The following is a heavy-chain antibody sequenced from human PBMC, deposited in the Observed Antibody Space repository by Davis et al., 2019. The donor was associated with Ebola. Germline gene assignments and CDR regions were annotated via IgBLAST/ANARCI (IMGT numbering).Heavy chain of an antibody. CDR1: GYSVTELS. V-gene: IGHV1-24*01. D-gene: IGHD3-22*01. J-gene: IGHJ1*01. CDR2: FDPEDGEK. CDR3: ATGGGYYRAEYFPH. Sequence: ASVKVSCKVSGYSVTELSMHWVRQAPGKGLEWMGGFDPEDGEKFYTQKFWGRVTMTEDTSTDTAYMDLNSLTSEDTAVYYCATGGGYYRAEYFPHWGQGTLVTVSS.